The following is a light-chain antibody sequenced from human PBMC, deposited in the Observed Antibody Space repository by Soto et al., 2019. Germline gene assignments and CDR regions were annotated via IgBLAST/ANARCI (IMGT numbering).Light chain of an antibody. J-gene: IGKJ1*01. Sequence: LTQSPVSLSLSPGARASLSWRASQSVSSSYLAWYQQKPGQAPRLLIYGASSRATGIPDRFSGSGSGTDFTLTISRLEPEDFAVYYCQQYGSSPVTFGQGTKVDIK. CDR2: GAS. CDR1: QSVSSSY. CDR3: QQYGSSPVT. V-gene: IGKV3-20*01.